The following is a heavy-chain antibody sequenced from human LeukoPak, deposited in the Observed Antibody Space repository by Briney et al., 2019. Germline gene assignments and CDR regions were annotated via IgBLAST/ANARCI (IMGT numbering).Heavy chain of an antibody. J-gene: IGHJ4*02. D-gene: IGHD6-19*01. Sequence: SETLSLTCAVYGGSFSGYYWSWIRQPPGKGLEWIGEINHSGSTNYNPSLKSRVTISVDTSKNQFSLKLSSVTAADTAVYYCARDRKPSGWYGTCDYWGQGTLVTVSS. CDR1: GGSFSGYY. V-gene: IGHV4-34*01. CDR2: INHSGST. CDR3: ARDRKPSGWYGTCDY.